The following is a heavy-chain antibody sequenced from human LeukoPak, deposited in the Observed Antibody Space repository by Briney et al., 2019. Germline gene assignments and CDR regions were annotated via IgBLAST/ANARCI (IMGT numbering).Heavy chain of an antibody. J-gene: IGHJ3*02. Sequence: ASVKVSCKASGYTFTSYGISSVRQAPGHGLEWMGWISAYNGNTNYAQKLQGRVTMTTDTSTSTAYMELRSLRSDDTAVYYWARGASDYGGNSILAFAFDIWGQGTMVTVSS. CDR1: GYTFTSYG. V-gene: IGHV1-18*01. CDR3: ARGASDYGGNSILAFAFDI. D-gene: IGHD4-23*01. CDR2: ISAYNGNT.